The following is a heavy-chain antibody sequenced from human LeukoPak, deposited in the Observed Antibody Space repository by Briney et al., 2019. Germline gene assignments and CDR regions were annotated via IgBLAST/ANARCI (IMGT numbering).Heavy chain of an antibody. J-gene: IGHJ4*02. D-gene: IGHD4-23*01. CDR2: INPNSGGT. Sequence: ASVKVSCKASGYTFTGYYMHWVRQAPGQGLEWMGWINPNSGGTNYAQKFQGRATMTRDTSISTAYMELSRLRSDDTAVYYCARAAIDYGGNFHWGQGTLVTVSS. V-gene: IGHV1-2*02. CDR3: ARAAIDYGGNFH. CDR1: GYTFTGYY.